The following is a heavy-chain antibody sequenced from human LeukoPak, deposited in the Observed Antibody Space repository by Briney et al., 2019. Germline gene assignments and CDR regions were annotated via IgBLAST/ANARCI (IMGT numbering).Heavy chain of an antibody. D-gene: IGHD2/OR15-2a*01. CDR1: GGSFSGYY. CDR2: INHSGST. J-gene: IGHJ4*02. Sequence: SETLSLTCAVYGGSFSGYYWSWIRQPPGKGLEWIGEINHSGSTSYNAALKSRVTISVDTSNNQFFLKLSSVTAADTAVYYCASAPHVNYFDYWGQGALVTVST. V-gene: IGHV4-34*01. CDR3: ASAPHVNYFDY.